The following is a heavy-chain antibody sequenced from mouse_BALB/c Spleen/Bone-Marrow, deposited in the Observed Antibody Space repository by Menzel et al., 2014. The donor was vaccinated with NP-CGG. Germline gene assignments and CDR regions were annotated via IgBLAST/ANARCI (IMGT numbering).Heavy chain of an antibody. J-gene: IGHJ2*01. D-gene: IGHD6-1*01. CDR2: VNPYNDGT. Sequence: VQLQQSGPELVKPGASVKMSCKASGYTFTSYVMHWVKQKPGQGLEWIGCVNPYNDGTKYNEKFKGKATLTSDKSSSTAYMELSSLTSEDSAVYYCARRGRIAEALGYWGQGTTLTVSS. CDR3: ARRGRIAEALGY. V-gene: IGHV1-14*01. CDR1: GYTFTSYV.